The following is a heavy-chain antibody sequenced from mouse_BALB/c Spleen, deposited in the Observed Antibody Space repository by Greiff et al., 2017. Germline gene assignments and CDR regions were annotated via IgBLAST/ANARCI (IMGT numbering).Heavy chain of an antibody. J-gene: IGHJ4*01. V-gene: IGHV7-3*02. CDR3: ASDGDGNYKGWGVDY. CDR1: GFTFTAYY. CDR2: IRNKANGYTT. D-gene: IGHD2-1*01. Sequence: DVKLVESGGGLVQPGGSLRLSCATSGFTFTAYYMSWVRQPPGKALEWLGFIRNKANGYTTEYSASVKGRFTISRDNSQSNLYLQMNTLRAEDSATYDGASDGDGNYKGWGVDYWGQGTSVTVSA.